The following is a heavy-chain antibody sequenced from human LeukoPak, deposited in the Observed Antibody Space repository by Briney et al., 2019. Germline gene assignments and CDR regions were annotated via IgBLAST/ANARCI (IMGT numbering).Heavy chain of an antibody. CDR1: GYTFTGYY. D-gene: IGHD3-22*01. CDR2: INPTSGGT. CDR3: ARMYYYDSSGYHWAIDY. V-gene: IGHV1-2*02. J-gene: IGHJ4*02. Sequence: ASVKVSSKASGYTFTGYYMHWVRQAPGQGGEWLGWINPTSGGTNYAQKFQGRLTMTRETSISTAYTELSRLRSKDTAVYYWARMYYYDSSGYHWAIDYWGQGTLVSVSS.